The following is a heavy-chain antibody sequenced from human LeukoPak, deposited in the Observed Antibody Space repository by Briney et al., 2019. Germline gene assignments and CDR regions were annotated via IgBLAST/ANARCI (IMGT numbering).Heavy chain of an antibody. CDR1: DGSISSYY. CDR2: IYYSGST. J-gene: IGHJ1*01. CDR3: ARAPRQAYFQH. Sequence: KPSETLSLTCTVSDGSISSYYWSWIRQPPGKALEWIGYIYYSGSTNYNPSLKSRVTISVDTSKNQFSLKLSSVTAADTAVYYCARAPRQAYFQHWGQGTLVTVSS. V-gene: IGHV4-59*01.